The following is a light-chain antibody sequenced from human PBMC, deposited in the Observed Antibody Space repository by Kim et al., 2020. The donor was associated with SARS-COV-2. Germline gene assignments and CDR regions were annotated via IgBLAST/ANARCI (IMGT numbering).Light chain of an antibody. Sequence: SASIGYTITLTCQASQDSDKYVNWYQQKQGEAPKLLIYNGFTLETGVPSRFSGRRSGTFFTVTITSLQPEDTGTYYCQQYVTLPYTFGQGTKLEI. CDR2: NGF. CDR3: QQYVTLPYT. V-gene: IGKV1-33*01. J-gene: IGKJ2*01. CDR1: QDSDKY.